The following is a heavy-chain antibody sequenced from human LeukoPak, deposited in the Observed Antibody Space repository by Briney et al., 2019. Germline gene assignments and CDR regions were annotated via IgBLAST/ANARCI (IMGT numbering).Heavy chain of an antibody. J-gene: IGHJ4*02. CDR1: GGSFSGYY. D-gene: IGHD6-19*01. CDR2: INHIGST. CDR3: ARLSGYSSGWPYDY. V-gene: IGHV4-34*01. Sequence: SETLSLTCAVYGGSFSGYYWSWIRQPPGKGLEWIGEINHIGSTNYNPSLKSRVAISVDTSKNQFTLKLSSVTAADTAVYYCARLSGYSSGWPYDYWGQGTLVTVSS.